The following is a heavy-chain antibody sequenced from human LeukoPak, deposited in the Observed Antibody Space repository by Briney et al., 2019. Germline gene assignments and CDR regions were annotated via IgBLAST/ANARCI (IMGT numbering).Heavy chain of an antibody. CDR3: ARLNGGS. J-gene: IGHJ4*02. Sequence: KPSETLSLTCTVSGGSISSYYWSWIRQPPGKGLEWIGYISYSGSTNYNPSLKSRVSISVDTSKNQFSLRLRSVTAADTAVCYCARLNGGSWGQGTLVTVSS. D-gene: IGHD3-16*01. CDR1: GGSISSYY. V-gene: IGHV4-59*08. CDR2: ISYSGST.